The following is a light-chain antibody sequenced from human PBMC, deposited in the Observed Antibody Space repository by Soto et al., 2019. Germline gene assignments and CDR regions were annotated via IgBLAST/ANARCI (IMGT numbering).Light chain of an antibody. CDR2: EVS. V-gene: IGLV2-14*01. Sequence: QSALTQPASVSGSPGQSITISCSGTSEDVGGYNYVSWYQHHPGKAPKLMIYEVSNRPSGLSNRFSGSKSGNTASLTISGLQTEDEADYYCSSYTSKSSLIFGGGTKLTVL. J-gene: IGLJ2*01. CDR3: SSYTSKSSLI. CDR1: SEDVGGYNY.